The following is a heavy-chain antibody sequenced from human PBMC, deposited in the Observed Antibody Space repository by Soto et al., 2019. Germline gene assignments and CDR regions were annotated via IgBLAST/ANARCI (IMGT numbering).Heavy chain of an antibody. CDR3: AKEIVGAPGWFDP. J-gene: IGHJ5*02. D-gene: IGHD1-26*01. CDR1: GFTFSSYW. CDR2: ISWNSGSI. V-gene: IGHV3-9*01. Sequence: LRLSCAASGFTFSSYWLHWVRQAPGKGLEWVSGISWNSGSIGYADSVKGRFTISRDNAKNSLYLQMNSLRAEDTALYYCAKEIVGAPGWFDPWGQGTLVTVSS.